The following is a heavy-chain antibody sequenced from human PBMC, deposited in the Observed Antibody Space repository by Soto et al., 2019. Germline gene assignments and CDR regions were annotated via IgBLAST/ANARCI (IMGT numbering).Heavy chain of an antibody. CDR3: ARGDRRITMIVVAPIASYYYGMDV. V-gene: IGHV1-69*01. J-gene: IGHJ6*02. Sequence: GASVTISRKSCGCRVSISAVGCLQQANRQGLEWMGGIIPIFGTANYAQKFQGRVTITADESTSTAYMELSSLRSEDTAVYYCARGDRRITMIVVAPIASYYYGMDVRGQGTTVTVSS. CDR1: GCRVSISA. CDR2: IIPIFGTA. D-gene: IGHD3-22*01.